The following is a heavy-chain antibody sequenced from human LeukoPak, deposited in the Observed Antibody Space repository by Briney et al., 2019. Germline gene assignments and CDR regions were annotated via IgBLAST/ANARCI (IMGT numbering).Heavy chain of an antibody. Sequence: SETLSLTCAVYGGSFSGYYWSWIRQPPGKGLEWVGEINHSGSTNYNPSLKSRVTISVDTSKNQFSLKLSSVTAADTAVYYCARGGSGYYNDAFDIWGQGTMVTVSS. CDR3: ARGGSGYYNDAFDI. D-gene: IGHD3-3*01. V-gene: IGHV4-34*01. CDR1: GGSFSGYY. J-gene: IGHJ3*02. CDR2: INHSGST.